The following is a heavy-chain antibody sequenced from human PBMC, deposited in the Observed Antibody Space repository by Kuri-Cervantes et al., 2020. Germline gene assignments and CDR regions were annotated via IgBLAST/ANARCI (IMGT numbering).Heavy chain of an antibody. CDR2: INHRGST. Sequence: SETLSLTCAVSGGSFSGYYWTWIRQSPGKGLEWIGEINHRGSTNYNPSLKSRVTISVDTSKNQFFLKLSSVTAADTAVYYCARAAIAVAGRGEVIDYWGQGTLVTVSS. D-gene: IGHD6-19*01. J-gene: IGHJ4*02. V-gene: IGHV4-34*01. CDR3: ARAAIAVAGRGEVIDY. CDR1: GGSFSGYY.